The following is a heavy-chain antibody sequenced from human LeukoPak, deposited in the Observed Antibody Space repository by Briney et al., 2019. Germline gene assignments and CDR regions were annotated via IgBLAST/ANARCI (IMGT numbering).Heavy chain of an antibody. J-gene: IGHJ4*02. CDR2: IYTSGST. CDR3: AREGPYAVDY. CDR1: GGSISSGSYY. Sequence: SETLSLTCTVSGGSISSGSYYWSWIRRPAGKGLEWIGRIYTSGSTNYNPSLKRRVTISVDTSKHQFSLKLSSVTAADTAVYYCAREGPYAVDYWGQGTLVTVSS. D-gene: IGHD2-2*01. V-gene: IGHV4-61*02.